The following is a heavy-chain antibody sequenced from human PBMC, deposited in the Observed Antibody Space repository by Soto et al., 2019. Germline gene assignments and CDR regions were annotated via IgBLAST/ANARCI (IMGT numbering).Heavy chain of an antibody. CDR1: DCSLSPVY. V-gene: IGHV4-59*08. D-gene: IGHD6-19*01. J-gene: IGHJ5*02. CDR2: IYYAGTT. CDR3: ARVGCFPQALDP. Sequence: QVQLQESGPGLVKPSEPLSLSCTVSDCSLSPVYWMWLRQCPGQGLEWIGYIYYAGTTTCNPSPKCPITISVSTSKYEVSLKLTSVTAADTAVYYCARVGCFPQALDPWGQGTLVTVSS.